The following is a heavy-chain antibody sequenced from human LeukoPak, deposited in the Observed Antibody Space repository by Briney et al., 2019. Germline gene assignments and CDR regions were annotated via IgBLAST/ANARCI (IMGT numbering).Heavy chain of an antibody. J-gene: IGHJ4*02. D-gene: IGHD6-19*01. CDR1: GGTFSSYA. CDR2: IIPILGIA. V-gene: IGHV1-69*04. Sequence: AASVKVSCKASGGTFSSYAISWVRQAPGQGLEWMGRIIPILGIANYAQKFQGRVTITADKSTSTAYMELSSLRSEDTAVYYCARDLTDSSGWYVESDYWGQGTLVTVSS. CDR3: ARDLTDSSGWYVESDY.